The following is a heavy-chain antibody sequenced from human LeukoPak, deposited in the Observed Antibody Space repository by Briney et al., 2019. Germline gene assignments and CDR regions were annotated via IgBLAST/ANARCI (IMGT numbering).Heavy chain of an antibody. Sequence: SETLSLTCTVSGGSISSSSYYWGWIRQPPGKGLEWIGSIYYSGSTYYNPSLKSRVTISVDTSKNQFSLKLSSVTAADTAVYYCARTGFWSGYYSPFDYWGRGTLVTVSS. D-gene: IGHD3-3*01. CDR1: GGSISSSSYY. J-gene: IGHJ4*02. CDR3: ARTGFWSGYYSPFDY. CDR2: IYYSGST. V-gene: IGHV4-39*07.